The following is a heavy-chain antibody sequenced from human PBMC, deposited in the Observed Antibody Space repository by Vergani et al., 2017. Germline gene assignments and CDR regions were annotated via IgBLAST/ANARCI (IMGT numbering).Heavy chain of an antibody. CDR2: IYPGDSDT. CDR3: ARAYGSESYYESWFDP. J-gene: IGHJ5*02. Sequence: EVQLVQSGAEVKKPGESLKISCKGSGYSFTSYWIGWVRQMPGKGLEWMGIIYPGDSDTSYSPSFQGQVTISANKSISTAYLQWSSLKASDTAMYYWARAYGSESYYESWFDPWGQGTLVTVSS. CDR1: GYSFTSYW. D-gene: IGHD3-10*01. V-gene: IGHV5-51*03.